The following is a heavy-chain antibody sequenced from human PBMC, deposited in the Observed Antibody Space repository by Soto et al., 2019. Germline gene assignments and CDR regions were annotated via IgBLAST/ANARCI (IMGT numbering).Heavy chain of an antibody. Sequence: QVQLVESGGDVVQPGRSLRLSCAASGFTFSAYAMHWVRQAPSKGLEWVAIISYDGTDYYYADSVKGRFTISRDNSQNTLYLQMNSLRGEDTAMYFCARGSVGTVPGTPQGDYWGQGTLVTVSS. CDR1: GFTFSAYA. V-gene: IGHV3-30*04. CDR3: ARGSVGTVPGTPQGDY. CDR2: ISYDGTDY. J-gene: IGHJ4*02. D-gene: IGHD6-13*01.